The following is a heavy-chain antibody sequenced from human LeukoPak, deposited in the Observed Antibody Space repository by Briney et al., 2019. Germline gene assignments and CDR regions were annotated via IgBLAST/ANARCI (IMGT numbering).Heavy chain of an antibody. J-gene: IGHJ4*02. CDR1: GGSFSGYY. V-gene: IGHV4-34*01. CDR3: ARGKWLRSAFDY. Sequence: SETLSLTCAVYGGSFSGYYWSWIRQPPGKGLEWIGEINHSGSTNYNPSLKSRVTTSGDTSKNQFSLKLSSVTAADTAVYYCARGKWLRSAFDYWGQGTLVTVSS. CDR2: INHSGST. D-gene: IGHD5-12*01.